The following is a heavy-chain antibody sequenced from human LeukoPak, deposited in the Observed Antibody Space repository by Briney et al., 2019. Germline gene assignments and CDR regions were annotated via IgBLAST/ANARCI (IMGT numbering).Heavy chain of an antibody. CDR2: ISSSSSTI. D-gene: IGHD5-18*01. V-gene: IGHV3-48*01. Sequence: TGGSLRLSCAASGFTFSSYSMSWVRQAPGKGLEWVSYISSSSSTIYYADSVKGRFTISRDNAKNSLYLQMNSLRAEDTAVYYCARGYSYGFSDYWGQGTLVTVSS. CDR1: GFTFSSYS. J-gene: IGHJ4*02. CDR3: ARGYSYGFSDY.